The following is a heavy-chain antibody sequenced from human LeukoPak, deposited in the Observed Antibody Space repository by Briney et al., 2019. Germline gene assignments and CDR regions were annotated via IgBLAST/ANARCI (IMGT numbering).Heavy chain of an antibody. CDR1: RGSIRTADYD. J-gene: IGHJ5*01. V-gene: IGHV4-39*01. CDR2: IYFSGTP. D-gene: IGHD6-13*01. CDR3: ARTSSWYAGAWFDS. Sequence: SETLSLTCTVSRGSIRTADYDWAWVRQPPGEGLEWLDSIYFSGTPYFNPSLKSRVAVSIDTSKNRFSLKVTSVNASDTAVYFCARTSSWYAGAWFDSWGQGTLVTVSS.